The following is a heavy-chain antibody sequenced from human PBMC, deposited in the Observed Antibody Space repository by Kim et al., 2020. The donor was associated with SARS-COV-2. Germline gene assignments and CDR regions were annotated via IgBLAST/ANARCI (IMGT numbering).Heavy chain of an antibody. D-gene: IGHD2-8*01. CDR2: IIPIFGTA. V-gene: IGHV1-69*13. CDR1: GGTFSSYA. Sequence: SVKVSCKASGGTFSSYAISWVRQAPGQGLEWMGGIIPIFGTANYAQKFQGRVTITADESTSTAYMELSSLRSEDTAVYYCARDRSWAGGVLMVYAPDAFDIWGQGTMVTVSS. J-gene: IGHJ3*02. CDR3: ARDRSWAGGVLMVYAPDAFDI.